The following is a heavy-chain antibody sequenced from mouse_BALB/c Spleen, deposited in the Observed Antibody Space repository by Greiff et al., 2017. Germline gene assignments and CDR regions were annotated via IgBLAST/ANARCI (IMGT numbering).Heavy chain of an antibody. CDR3: ARSPHYGSSPAWFAY. CDR1: GDSITSGY. Sequence: EVKLVESGPSLVKPSQTLSLTCSVTGDSITSGYWNWIRKFPGNKLEYMGYISYSGSTYYNPSLKSRISITRDTSQNQYYLQLNSVTTEDTATYYCARSPHYGSSPAWFAYWGQGTLVTVSA. V-gene: IGHV3-8*02. D-gene: IGHD1-1*01. CDR2: ISYSGST. J-gene: IGHJ3*01.